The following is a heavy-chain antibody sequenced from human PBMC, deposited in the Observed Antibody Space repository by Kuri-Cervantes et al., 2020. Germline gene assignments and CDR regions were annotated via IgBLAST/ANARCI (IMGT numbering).Heavy chain of an antibody. CDR1: GYSFTSYW. D-gene: IGHD2-2*02. V-gene: IGHV5-51*01. Sequence: KVSCKGSGYSFTSYWIGWVRQMPGKGLEWMGIIYPGDSDTRYSPSFQGQVTISADKSISTAYLQWSSLKASDTAMYYCARPYCSSTSRYTRDAFDIWGQGTMVTVSS. J-gene: IGHJ3*02. CDR3: ARPYCSSTSRYTRDAFDI. CDR2: IYPGDSDT.